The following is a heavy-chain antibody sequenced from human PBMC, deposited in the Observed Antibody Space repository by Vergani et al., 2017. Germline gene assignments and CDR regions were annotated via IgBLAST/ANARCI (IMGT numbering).Heavy chain of an antibody. CDR3: ARHSXYDFWSGYPPLLGYMDV. V-gene: IGHV4-34*01. Sequence: QVQLQQWGAGLLKPSETLSLTCAVYGGSFSSYYWGWIRQPPGKGLEWIGSIYYSGSTYYNPSLKSRVTISVDTSKNQFSLKLSSVTAADTAVYYCARHSXYDFWSGYPPLLGYMDVWGKGTTVTVSS. CDR1: GGSFSSYY. CDR2: IYYSGST. D-gene: IGHD3-3*01. J-gene: IGHJ6*03.